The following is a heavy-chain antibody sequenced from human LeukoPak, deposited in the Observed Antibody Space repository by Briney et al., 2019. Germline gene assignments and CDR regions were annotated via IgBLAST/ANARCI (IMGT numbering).Heavy chain of an antibody. CDR1: GFTVSRKY. Sequence: GGSLRLSCAASGFTVSRKYMNWVRQAPGKGLEWVSVIYRGASTYYADSVKGRFTISRDRSKNTLYTQMNSLRAEDTAVYYCARASDWIYGDGVYWGQGTLVTVSS. J-gene: IGHJ4*02. V-gene: IGHV3-66*01. CDR2: IYRGAST. D-gene: IGHD4-17*01. CDR3: ARASDWIYGDGVY.